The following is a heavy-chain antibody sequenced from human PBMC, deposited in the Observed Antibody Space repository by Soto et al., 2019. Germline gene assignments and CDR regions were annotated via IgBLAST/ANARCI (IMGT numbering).Heavy chain of an antibody. D-gene: IGHD1-26*01. CDR1: GGTFSSYS. CDR2: IIPIFGTA. Sequence: QVQLVQSGAEVKKPGSSVKVSCKASGGTFSSYSINWVRQAPGQGLEWMGEIIPIFGTANYAQKFQGRVTITAGESTSTAYMALSSLRSEETAVYYCARDGGRHSGGIGYRGQGNLVTVSS. V-gene: IGHV1-69*01. J-gene: IGHJ4*02. CDR3: ARDGGRHSGGIGY.